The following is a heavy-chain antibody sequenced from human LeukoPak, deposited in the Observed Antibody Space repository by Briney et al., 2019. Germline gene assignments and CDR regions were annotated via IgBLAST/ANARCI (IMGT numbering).Heavy chain of an antibody. D-gene: IGHD2-2*01. Sequence: GSLRLSCAVSGLTFNNYAMSWVRQAPGKGLEWVSGISGRGASKYYADSVKGRFTISRDNSKNTLYLQMNSLRAEDTAVYYCAKGVVVAPDVTPFDYWGQGTLVTVSS. V-gene: IGHV3-23*01. CDR2: ISGRGASK. CDR1: GLTFNNYA. J-gene: IGHJ4*02. CDR3: AKGVVVAPDVTPFDY.